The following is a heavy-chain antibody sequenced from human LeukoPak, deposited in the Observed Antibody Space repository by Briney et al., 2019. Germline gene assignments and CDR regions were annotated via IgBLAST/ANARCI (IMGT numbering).Heavy chain of an antibody. Sequence: GGSLRLSCAASGFTFSSYEMNWVRQAPGKGLEWVSYISSSGSTIYYADSVKGRFTISRDNAKNSLYLQMNSLRAEDTAVYYCARCLFDYFDYWGQGTLVTVSS. CDR2: ISSSGSTI. CDR3: ARCLFDYFDY. CDR1: GFTFSSYE. V-gene: IGHV3-48*03. D-gene: IGHD3-10*02. J-gene: IGHJ4*02.